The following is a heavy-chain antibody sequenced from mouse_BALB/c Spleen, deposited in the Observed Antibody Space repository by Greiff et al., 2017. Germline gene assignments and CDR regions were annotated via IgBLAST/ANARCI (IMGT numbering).Heavy chain of an antibody. CDR2: IYPSDSYT. J-gene: IGHJ2*01. CDR1: GYTFTSYW. D-gene: IGHD2-14*01. V-gene: IGHV1-69*02. Sequence: QVQLKQPGAELVRPGASVKLSCKASGYTFTSYWINWVKQRPGQGLEWIGNIYPSDSYTNYNQKFKDKATLTVDKSSSTAYMQLSSPTSEDSAVYYCTRSGYYRYDDYWGQGTTLTVSS. CDR3: TRSGYYRYDDY.